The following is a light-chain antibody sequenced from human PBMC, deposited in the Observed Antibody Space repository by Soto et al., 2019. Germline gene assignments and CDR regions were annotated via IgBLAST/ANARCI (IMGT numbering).Light chain of an antibody. V-gene: IGKV3-11*01. CDR3: QQRSNWPPIT. Sequence: EIVLTQSPATLSLSPGERATLSCRASQSVSSYLAWYQQKPGQAPRLLIYDASNRATGIPARFSGSGSGTDFTLTISSLVPEDFVVYYCQQRSNWPPITFGQGTRVEI. CDR2: DAS. CDR1: QSVSSY. J-gene: IGKJ5*01.